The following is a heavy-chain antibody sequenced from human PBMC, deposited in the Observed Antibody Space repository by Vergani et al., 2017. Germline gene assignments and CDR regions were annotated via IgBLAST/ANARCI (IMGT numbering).Heavy chain of an antibody. V-gene: IGHV3-49*04. Sequence: EVHLVESGGGLVQPGRSLRLSCSGSGFNLGDYAMTWVRQAPGKGLEWVAFIWSKPYGGTTEYAASVKGRFTISRDDSKSIAYLQMSSLKAEDTAVYYCTTGFPGSSWSTYWGQGTLVTVSS. CDR3: TTGFPGSSWSTY. D-gene: IGHD6-13*01. CDR2: IWSKPYGGTT. CDR1: GFNLGDYA. J-gene: IGHJ4*01.